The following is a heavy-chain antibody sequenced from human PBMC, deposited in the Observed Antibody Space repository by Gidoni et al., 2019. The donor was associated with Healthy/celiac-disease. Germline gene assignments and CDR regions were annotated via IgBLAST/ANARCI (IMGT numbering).Heavy chain of an antibody. Sequence: QVQLQESGPGLVKPSETLSLTCTVSGGSISSYYWSWIRQPPGKGLEWIGYIYYSGSANYNPSLKSRVTISVDTSKNQFSLKLSSVTAADTAVYYCARDKGYFQHWDQGTLVTVSS. CDR2: IYYSGSA. CDR1: GGSISSYY. V-gene: IGHV4-59*01. CDR3: ARDKGYFQH. J-gene: IGHJ1*01.